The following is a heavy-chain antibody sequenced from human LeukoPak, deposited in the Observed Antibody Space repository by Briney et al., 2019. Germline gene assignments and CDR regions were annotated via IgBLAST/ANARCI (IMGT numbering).Heavy chain of an antibody. Sequence: PGGSLRLSCAASGFTFSSYSMNWVRQAPGKGLEWVSSISSSSSYIYYADSVKGRFTISRDNTKNSLYLQMTSLKVEDTALYYCVKDGSYIAFDIWGLGTMVTVSS. CDR2: ISSSSSYI. CDR1: GFTFSSYS. D-gene: IGHD1-26*01. CDR3: VKDGSYIAFDI. V-gene: IGHV3-21*04. J-gene: IGHJ3*02.